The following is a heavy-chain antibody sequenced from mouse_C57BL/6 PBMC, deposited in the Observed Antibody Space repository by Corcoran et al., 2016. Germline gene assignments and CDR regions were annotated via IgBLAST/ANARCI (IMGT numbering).Heavy chain of an antibody. CDR3: ASRIYYDYAGAFVF. CDR2: ILPGSGST. D-gene: IGHD2-4*01. J-gene: IGHJ3*01. V-gene: IGHV1-9*01. CDR1: GYTFTGYW. Sequence: QVQLQQSGAELMKPGASVKLSCKATGYTFTGYWIEWVKQRPGHGLEWIGEILPGSGSTNYNEKFKGKATFTADTSSNTAYMQLSSLTTEDSAMYYCASRIYYDYAGAFVFWGQGTLVTVSA.